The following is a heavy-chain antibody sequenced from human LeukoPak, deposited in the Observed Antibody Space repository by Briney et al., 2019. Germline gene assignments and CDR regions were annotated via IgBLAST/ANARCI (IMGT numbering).Heavy chain of an antibody. Sequence: ASVKVSCKASGYTFTGYYMHWVRQAPGQGLEWMGWINPNSGGTNYAQKFQGRVTMTRDTSISTAYMELSRLRSDDTAVYYCARDQETTVTTIYYFDYWGQGTLVTDSS. CDR2: INPNSGGT. V-gene: IGHV1-2*02. J-gene: IGHJ4*02. D-gene: IGHD4-17*01. CDR1: GYTFTGYY. CDR3: ARDQETTVTTIYYFDY.